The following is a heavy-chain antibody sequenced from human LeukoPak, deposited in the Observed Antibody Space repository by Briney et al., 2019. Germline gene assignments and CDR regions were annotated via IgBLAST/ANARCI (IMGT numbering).Heavy chain of an antibody. CDR3: ARGRIARNWFDP. Sequence: ASVKVSCKASGYTFTSYDINWVRQATGQGLEWMGWMNPNSGNTGYAQKFQGRVTMTRNTSISTAYMELSSLRSEDMAVYYCARGRIARNWFDPWGQGTLVTVSS. J-gene: IGHJ5*02. D-gene: IGHD2-15*01. CDR1: GYTFTSYD. V-gene: IGHV1-8*01. CDR2: MNPNSGNT.